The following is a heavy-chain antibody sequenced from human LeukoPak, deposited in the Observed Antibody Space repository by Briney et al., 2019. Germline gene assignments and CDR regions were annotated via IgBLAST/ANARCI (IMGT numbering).Heavy chain of an antibody. CDR2: IKQDGSEK. CDR1: GFTFSSNW. V-gene: IGHV3-7*01. D-gene: IGHD4-11*01. CDR3: ARGLQGLYYYGMDV. Sequence: GGSLRLSCAASGFTFSSNWMSWVRQAPGKGLEGVANIKQDGSEKDHVDSVKGRFTISRDNAKNSLYLQMNSLRAEDTAVYYCARGLQGLYYYGMDVWGQGTTVTVSS. J-gene: IGHJ6*02.